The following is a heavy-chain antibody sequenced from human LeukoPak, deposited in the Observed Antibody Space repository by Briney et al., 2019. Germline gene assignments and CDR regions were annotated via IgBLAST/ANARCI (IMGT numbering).Heavy chain of an antibody. CDR1: GGSISSYY. Sequence: SETPSLTCTVSGGSISSYYWSWIRQPAGKGLEWIGRIYTSGSTNYNPSLKSRVTMSVDTSKNQFSLKLSSVTAADTAVYYCARTTTVTTYGSFGWFDPWGQGTLVTVSS. CDR2: IYTSGST. J-gene: IGHJ5*02. D-gene: IGHD4-17*01. CDR3: ARTTTVTTYGSFGWFDP. V-gene: IGHV4-4*07.